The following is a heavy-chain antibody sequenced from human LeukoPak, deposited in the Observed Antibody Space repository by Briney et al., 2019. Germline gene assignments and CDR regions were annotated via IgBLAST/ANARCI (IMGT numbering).Heavy chain of an antibody. Sequence: GRSLRLSCAASGFTFDDYAMHWVRQAPGKGLEWVSGISWNSGSIGYADSVKGRFTISRDNAKNSLYLQMNSLRAEDTALYYCARGKTPSGSYFDYWGQGTLVAVSS. D-gene: IGHD1-26*01. J-gene: IGHJ4*02. CDR1: GFTFDDYA. V-gene: IGHV3-9*01. CDR2: ISWNSGSI. CDR3: ARGKTPSGSYFDY.